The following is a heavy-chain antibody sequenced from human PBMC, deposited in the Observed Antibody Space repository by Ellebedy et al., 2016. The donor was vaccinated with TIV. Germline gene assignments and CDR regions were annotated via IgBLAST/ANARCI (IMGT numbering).Heavy chain of an antibody. V-gene: IGHV4-59*01. CDR2: IYYVGST. CDR3: ARGSGGTQNGAFDS. J-gene: IGHJ4*02. D-gene: IGHD2-15*01. CDR1: GGSMTSFY. Sequence: MPSETLSLTCTVSGGSMTSFYWSWIRQSPEKGLEWIGNIYYVGSTDYSPSLRSRVTISLDTSKNQFSVKLTSVTPADTAAYYCARGSGGTQNGAFDSWGQGTLVTVSS.